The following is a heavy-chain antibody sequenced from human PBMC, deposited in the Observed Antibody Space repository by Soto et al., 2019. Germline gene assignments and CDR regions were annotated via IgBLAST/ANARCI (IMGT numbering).Heavy chain of an antibody. V-gene: IGHV4-34*01. J-gene: IGHJ4*02. D-gene: IGHD6-6*01. CDR3: ARGGEYSTSFDY. Sequence: SETLSLTCSVYGGSFRGYYWSWIRQSPGKGLEWIGEINHSGNTNYSPSLKSRVTISVDTSKNQFSLNLSSVTAADTAVYYCARGGEYSTSFDYWGQGTLVTV. CDR1: GGSFRGYY. CDR2: INHSGNT.